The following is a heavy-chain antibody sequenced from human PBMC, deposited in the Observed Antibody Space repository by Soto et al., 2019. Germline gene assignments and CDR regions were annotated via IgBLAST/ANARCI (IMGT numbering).Heavy chain of an antibody. Sequence: GGSLRLSCAASGFTFSSYSMNWVRQAPGKGLEWVSYISSSSSTIYYADSVKGRFTISRDNAKNSLYLQMNSLRAEDTAVYYCARDELRGQPRGGYYYYYYMDVWGKGTTVTVSS. CDR2: ISSSSSTI. V-gene: IGHV3-48*01. D-gene: IGHD3-10*01. J-gene: IGHJ6*03. CDR1: GFTFSSYS. CDR3: ARDELRGQPRGGYYYYYYMDV.